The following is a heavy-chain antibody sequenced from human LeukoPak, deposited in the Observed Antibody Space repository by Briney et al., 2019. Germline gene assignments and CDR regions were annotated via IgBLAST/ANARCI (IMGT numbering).Heavy chain of an antibody. CDR2: IRSKAYGGTT. CDR3: SRYYYDSSGYYYADY. V-gene: IGHV3-49*04. D-gene: IGHD3-22*01. Sequence: GGSLRLSCAASGFTFSNAWMRWVRQAPGKGLEWVGFIRSKAYGGTTEYAASVKGRFTISRDDSKSIAYLQMNSLKTEDTAIYYCSRYYYDSSGYYYADYWGQGTLVTVSS. J-gene: IGHJ4*02. CDR1: GFTFSNAW.